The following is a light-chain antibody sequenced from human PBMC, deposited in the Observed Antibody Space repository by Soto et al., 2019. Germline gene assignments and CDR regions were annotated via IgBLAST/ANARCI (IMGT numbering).Light chain of an antibody. CDR3: QQSYSTPWT. V-gene: IGKV3-11*01. Sequence: EIVLTQSPATLSLSPGERATLSCRASQSVRSYLAWYQQKPGQAPRLLIYDASNRATGIPARFSGSGSGTDFTLTISSLEPEDFATYYCQQSYSTPWTFGQGTKVEI. CDR1: QSVRSY. J-gene: IGKJ1*01. CDR2: DAS.